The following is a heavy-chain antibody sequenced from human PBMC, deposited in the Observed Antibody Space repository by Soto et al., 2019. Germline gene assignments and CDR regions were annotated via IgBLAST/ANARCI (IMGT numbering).Heavy chain of an antibody. D-gene: IGHD1-20*01. V-gene: IGHV3-7*04. CDR2: IKQDGSEK. Sequence: GGSLRLSCAASEFTFSNYWMTWVRQAPGKGLEWVANIKQDGSEKYYVDSVKGRFTISRDNAKKSLYLQMNSLRAEDTATYYCARSRYLDYWGQGTLVTVSS. CDR1: EFTFSNYW. CDR3: ARSRYLDY. J-gene: IGHJ4*02.